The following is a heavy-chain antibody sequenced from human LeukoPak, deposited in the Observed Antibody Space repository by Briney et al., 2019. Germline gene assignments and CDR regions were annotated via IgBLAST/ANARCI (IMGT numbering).Heavy chain of an antibody. CDR1: GFNFGSYS. CDR2: MSADSATT. Sequence: GGSLRLSCAASGFNFGSYSMTWVRQAPGKGLEWVSVMSADSATTFYADSVKGRFTISRDNAKNSLYLQMNSLRAGDTALYYCAREQRVAGYSYGFKGWGQGTLVTVSS. V-gene: IGHV3-23*01. D-gene: IGHD5-18*01. J-gene: IGHJ4*02. CDR3: AREQRVAGYSYGFKG.